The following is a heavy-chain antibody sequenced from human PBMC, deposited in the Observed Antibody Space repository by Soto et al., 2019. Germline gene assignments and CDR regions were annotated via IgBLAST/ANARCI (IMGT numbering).Heavy chain of an antibody. CDR2: IYYSGST. V-gene: IGHV4-31*03. CDR1: GGSISSGGYY. D-gene: IGHD6-13*01. CDR3: ARAPLMFLRAAAAPAPDTIWFDP. J-gene: IGHJ5*02. Sequence: SETLSLTCTVSGGSISSGGYYWSWIRQHPGKGLEWIGYIYYSGSTYYNPSLKSRVTISVDTSKNQFSLKLSSVTAADTAVYYCARAPLMFLRAAAAPAPDTIWFDPWGQGTLVTVSS.